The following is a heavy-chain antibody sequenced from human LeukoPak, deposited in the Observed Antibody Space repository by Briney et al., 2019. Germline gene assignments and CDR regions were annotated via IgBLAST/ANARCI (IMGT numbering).Heavy chain of an antibody. CDR3: ARLQTTVTHNWFDP. Sequence: SETLSLTCTVSGGSISSYYWGWIRQPPGKGLEWIGIIYYSGSTYYNPSLKSRVTISVDTSENQFSLKLSSVTAADTAVYYCARLQTTVTHNWFDPWGRGTLVTVSS. D-gene: IGHD4-17*01. J-gene: IGHJ5*02. CDR1: GGSISSYY. CDR2: IYYSGST. V-gene: IGHV4-39*01.